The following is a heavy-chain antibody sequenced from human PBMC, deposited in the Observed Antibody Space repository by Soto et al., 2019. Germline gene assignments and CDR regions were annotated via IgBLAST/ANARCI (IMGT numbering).Heavy chain of an antibody. Sequence: PSETLSLTCAISGGSISGFYWGWIRQPPGKGLEWIGNIYYSGSANYDPSLRSRVTISLNTSKNQFSLNLNSVTAADTAIYYCGRDQSGIGYYVDWFDPWGQGTLVTVSS. V-gene: IGHV4-59*01. J-gene: IGHJ5*02. D-gene: IGHD3-10*02. CDR2: IYYSGSA. CDR3: GRDQSGIGYYVDWFDP. CDR1: GGSISGFY.